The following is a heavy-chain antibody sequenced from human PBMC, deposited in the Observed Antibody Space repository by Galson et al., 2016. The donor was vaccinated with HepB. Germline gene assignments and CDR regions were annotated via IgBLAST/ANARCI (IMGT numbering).Heavy chain of an antibody. CDR3: ARDPPGVPDFALDV. D-gene: IGHD3-10*01. Sequence: SLRLSCAASGCTVSSNCMSWVRQAPGKGLEWVSLICDGGSAYYTDSVKARFTISRGNSKNTLYLQMNNLRPEDTAVYFCARDPPGVPDFALDVWGQGTTVTVSS. CDR2: ICDGGSA. V-gene: IGHV3-66*01. CDR1: GCTVSSNC. J-gene: IGHJ6*02.